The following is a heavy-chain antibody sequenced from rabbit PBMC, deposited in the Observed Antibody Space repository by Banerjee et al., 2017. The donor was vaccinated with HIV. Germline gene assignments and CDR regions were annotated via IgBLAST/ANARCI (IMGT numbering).Heavy chain of an antibody. CDR1: GFDFSSYYY. CDR2: IDTNTGYT. D-gene: IGHD1-1*01. V-gene: IGHV1S45*01. CDR3: PGSLVDKPNL. J-gene: IGHJ4*01. Sequence: QEQLEESGGDLVKPEGSLTLTCKASGFDFSSYYYMYWVRQAPGKGLEWIGFIDTNTGYTYYASWAKGRFTISQTSPTTVTLQMTSLTVADTATYFCPGSLVDKPNLWGQGTLVTVS.